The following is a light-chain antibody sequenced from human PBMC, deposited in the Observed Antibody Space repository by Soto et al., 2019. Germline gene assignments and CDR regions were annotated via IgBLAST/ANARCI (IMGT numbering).Light chain of an antibody. V-gene: IGKV1-27*01. CDR1: QSISSY. CDR2: SAS. J-gene: IGKJ1*01. CDR3: QKLVSSPWT. Sequence: DIQMTQSPSSLSASVGDRVTITCRASQSISSYLNWYQQKPGKPPKLLIYSASTLYSGVPSRFSGSGSGTNFTLTIGSVQPEDFATYYCQKLVSSPWTFGQGTKVDIK.